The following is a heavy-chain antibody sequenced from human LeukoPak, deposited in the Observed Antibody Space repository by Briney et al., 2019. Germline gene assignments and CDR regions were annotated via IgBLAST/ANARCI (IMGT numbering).Heavy chain of an antibody. CDR1: GFTLSSYA. CDR2: ISGSGGST. J-gene: IGHJ4*02. CDR3: AKDNGVSSSSSYFDY. Sequence: GGSLRLSCAASGFTLSSYAMSWVRQAPGKGLEWVSAISGSGGSTYYADSVKGRFTISRDNSKNTLYLQMNSLRAEDTAVYYCAKDNGVSSSSSYFDYWGQGTLVTVSS. V-gene: IGHV3-23*01. D-gene: IGHD6-6*01.